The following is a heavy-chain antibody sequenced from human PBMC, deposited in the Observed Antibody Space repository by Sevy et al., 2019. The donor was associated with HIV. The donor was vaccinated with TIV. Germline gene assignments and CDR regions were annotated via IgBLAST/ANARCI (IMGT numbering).Heavy chain of an antibody. Sequence: GGSLRLSCAASGFTFSSYSMNWVRQAPGKGLEWVSSISSSSSYIYYADSVKGRFTISRDNAKNSLYLQMNSVRAEDAAVYECARAGQAVAGGGWDYWGQGTLVTVSS. CDR3: ARAGQAVAGGGWDY. CDR1: GFTFSSYS. V-gene: IGHV3-21*01. D-gene: IGHD6-19*01. J-gene: IGHJ4*02. CDR2: ISSSSSYI.